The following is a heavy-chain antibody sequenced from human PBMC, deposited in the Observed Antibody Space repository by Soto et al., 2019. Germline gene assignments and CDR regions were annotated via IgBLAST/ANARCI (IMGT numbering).Heavy chain of an antibody. CDR3: ARSHGTFWSGFQYYFDY. V-gene: IGHV4-61*01. Sequence: SETLSLTCTVSGGSVSSGSYYWSWIRQPPGKGLEWIGYIYYSGSTNYNPSLKSRVTISVDTPKNQFSLKLSSVTAADTAVYYCARSHGTFWSGFQYYFDYWGQGTLVTVSS. CDR2: IYYSGST. D-gene: IGHD3-3*01. J-gene: IGHJ4*02. CDR1: GGSVSSGSYY.